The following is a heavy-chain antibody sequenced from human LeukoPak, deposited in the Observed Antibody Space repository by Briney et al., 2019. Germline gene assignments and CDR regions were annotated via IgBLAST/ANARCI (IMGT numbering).Heavy chain of an antibody. J-gene: IGHJ4*02. CDR2: IYYSGST. CDR3: ASQTYRLGRVGY. D-gene: IGHD3-16*01. Sequence: SETLSLTCTVSGGSISSYYWSWIRQPPGKGLEWIGYIYYSGSTNYNPSLKSRVTISVDTSKNQFSLKLSSVTAADTAVYYCASQTYRLGRVGYWGQGTLVTVSS. CDR1: GGSISSYY. V-gene: IGHV4-59*08.